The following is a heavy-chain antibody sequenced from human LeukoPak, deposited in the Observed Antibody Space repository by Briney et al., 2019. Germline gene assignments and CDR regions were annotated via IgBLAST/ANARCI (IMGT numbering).Heavy chain of an antibody. Sequence: SETLSLTCAVSGGSISSGGYSWSWIRQPPGKGLEWIGEINHSGSTNYNPSLKSRVTISVDTSKNQFSLRLSSVTAADTAVYYCARASAYSSSSGVNYWGQGTLVTVSS. CDR2: INHSGST. V-gene: IGHV4-34*01. CDR1: GGSISSGGYS. CDR3: ARASAYSSSSGVNY. D-gene: IGHD6-6*01. J-gene: IGHJ4*02.